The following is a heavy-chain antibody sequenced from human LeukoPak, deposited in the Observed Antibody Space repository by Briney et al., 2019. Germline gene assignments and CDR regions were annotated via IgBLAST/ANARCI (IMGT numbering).Heavy chain of an antibody. CDR1: GFTFSSYG. CDR3: ARDPVVVVAATSWEVDY. J-gene: IGHJ4*02. Sequence: PGRSLRLSCAASGFTFSSYGMHWVRQAPGKGLEWVAVISYDGSNKYYADSVKGRFTISRDNSKNTLYLQMNSLRAEDTAVYYCARDPVVVVAATSWEVDYWGQGTLVTVSS. D-gene: IGHD2-15*01. CDR2: ISYDGSNK. V-gene: IGHV3-30*03.